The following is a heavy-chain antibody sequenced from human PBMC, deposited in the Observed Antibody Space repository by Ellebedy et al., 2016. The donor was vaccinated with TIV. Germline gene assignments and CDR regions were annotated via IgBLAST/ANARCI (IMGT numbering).Heavy chain of an antibody. D-gene: IGHD5-24*01. CDR2: TKQDESEK. V-gene: IGHV3-7*01. Sequence: GGSLRLSCAASGFTFTSYWMTWVRQAPGKGLEWVANTKQDESEKYYVDSVKGRFTISRDNAKNSLYLQMNSLRAEDTAVYYCARDKGDDNGSKFDYWGQGTLVTVSS. J-gene: IGHJ4*02. CDR1: GFTFTSYW. CDR3: ARDKGDDNGSKFDY.